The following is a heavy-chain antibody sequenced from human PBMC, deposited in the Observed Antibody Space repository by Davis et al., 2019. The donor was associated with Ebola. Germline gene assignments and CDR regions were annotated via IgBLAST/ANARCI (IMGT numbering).Heavy chain of an antibody. D-gene: IGHD5-18*01. J-gene: IGHJ4*02. Sequence: PSETLSLTCPVSAGSFHNYYWGWIRQPPGKGLEWIGYNNNSGHTNYSPSLRSRVTISIDTSKNQFSLSLTSVTAADTAVYFCAREGGYPYAIDYWGQGILVTVSS. V-gene: IGHV4-59*01. CDR3: AREGGYPYAIDY. CDR1: AGSFHNYY. CDR2: NNNSGHT.